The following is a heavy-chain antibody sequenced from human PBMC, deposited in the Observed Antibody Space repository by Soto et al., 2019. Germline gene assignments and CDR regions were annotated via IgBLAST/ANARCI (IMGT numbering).Heavy chain of an antibody. Sequence: QVQLVQSGAEVKKPGASVKVSCKTSGYTFTTFAMHWVRQAPGQSLGWMGYINAGNGNTKYAQKFQDRVTITRDTSARTVYMELSRLTSEDTAIYYCARLRVDIWSAAFFDHWGQGTLVTVSS. CDR3: ARLRVDIWSAAFFDH. CDR2: INAGNGNT. J-gene: IGHJ4*02. D-gene: IGHD3-3*01. CDR1: GYTFTTFA. V-gene: IGHV1-3*01.